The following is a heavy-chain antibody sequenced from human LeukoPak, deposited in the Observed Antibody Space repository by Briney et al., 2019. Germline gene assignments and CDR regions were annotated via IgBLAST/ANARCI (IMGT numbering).Heavy chain of an antibody. CDR1: GGTFSSYA. V-gene: IGHV1-69*01. Sequence: GSSVKVSCKASGGTFSSYAISWVRQAPGQGLEWMGGIIPIFGTANYAQKFQGRVTITADESTSTAYMELSSLRSEDTAVYYCARDIYSNCGGDCPLDYWGQGTLVTVSS. J-gene: IGHJ4*02. CDR3: ARDIYSNCGGDCPLDY. CDR2: IIPIFGTA. D-gene: IGHD2-21*01.